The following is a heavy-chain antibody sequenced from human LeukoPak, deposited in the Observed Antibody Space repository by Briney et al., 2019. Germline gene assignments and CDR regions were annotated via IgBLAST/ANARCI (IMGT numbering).Heavy chain of an antibody. CDR3: ASVRGYSSGWYASGFDP. Sequence: PSETLSLTCTVSGGSISSYYWSWIRQPSGKGLEWIGYIYYSGSTNYNPSLKSRVTISVDTSKNQFSLKLSSVTAADTAVYYCASVRGYSSGWYASGFDPWGQGTLVTVSS. V-gene: IGHV4-59*08. CDR1: GGSISSYY. CDR2: IYYSGST. J-gene: IGHJ5*02. D-gene: IGHD6-19*01.